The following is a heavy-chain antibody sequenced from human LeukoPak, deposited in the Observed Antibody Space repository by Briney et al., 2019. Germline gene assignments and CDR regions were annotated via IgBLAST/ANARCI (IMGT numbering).Heavy chain of an antibody. CDR2: IYYSGST. V-gene: IGHV4-59*01. Sequence: PSETLSLTCTVSGGSISSYYWSWIRQPPGKGLEWIGYIYYSGSTNYNPSLKSRVTISVDTSKNQFSLKLSSVTAADTAVYYCAKDLSGLWFGDPKEFDYWGQGTLATVSS. CDR3: AKDLSGLWFGDPKEFDY. CDR1: GGSISSYY. D-gene: IGHD3-10*01. J-gene: IGHJ4*02.